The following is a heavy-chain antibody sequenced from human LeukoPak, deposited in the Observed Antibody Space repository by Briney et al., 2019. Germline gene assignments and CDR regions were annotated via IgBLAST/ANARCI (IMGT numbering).Heavy chain of an antibody. J-gene: IGHJ3*02. CDR3: ARDPRKGVSAFDI. V-gene: IGHV3-11*04. Sequence: GGSLRLSCAASGFTFSDYYMSWIRQAPGKGLEWVSYISSGSSIYNADSVKGRFTISRDNAKNSLDLQMNSLSAEDTAVYYCARDPRKGVSAFDIWGQGTMVTVSS. CDR1: GFTFSDYY. D-gene: IGHD3-10*01. CDR2: ISSGSSI.